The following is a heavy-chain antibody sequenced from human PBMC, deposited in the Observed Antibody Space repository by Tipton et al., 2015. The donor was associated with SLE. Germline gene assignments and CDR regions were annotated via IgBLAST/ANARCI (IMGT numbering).Heavy chain of an antibody. D-gene: IGHD2-15*01. J-gene: IGHJ4*02. CDR3: ARTSQGCLDY. V-gene: IGHV4-59*08. Sequence: LRLSCTVSGGSISSYYWSWIRQPPGKGLEWIGYIYYSGRTNYNPSLKSRVTISVDTSKNQFSLKLSSVTAADTAVYYCARTSQGCLDYWGQGTLVTVSS. CDR2: IYYSGRT. CDR1: GGSISSYY.